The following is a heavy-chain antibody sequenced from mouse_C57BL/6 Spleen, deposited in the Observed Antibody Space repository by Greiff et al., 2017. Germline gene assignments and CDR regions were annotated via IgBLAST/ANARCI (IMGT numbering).Heavy chain of an antibody. D-gene: IGHD2-4*01. V-gene: IGHV2-2*01. CDR3: AGIYYEYAYAMDY. J-gene: IGHJ4*01. CDR1: GFSLTSYG. CDR2: IWSGGST. Sequence: QVHVKQSGPGLVQPSQSLSITCTVSGFSLTSYGVHWVRQSPGKGQEWLGVIWSGGSTDYNAAFISRLSISKDNSKSQVFFKMNSLQADDTAIYYCAGIYYEYAYAMDYWGQGTSVTVSS.